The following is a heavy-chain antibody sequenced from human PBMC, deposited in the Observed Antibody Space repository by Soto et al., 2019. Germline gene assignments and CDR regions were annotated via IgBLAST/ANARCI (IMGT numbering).Heavy chain of an antibody. J-gene: IGHJ4*02. D-gene: IGHD4-17*01. Sequence: GGSLRLSCAASGFTFSSYAMSWVRQAPGKGLEWVSAISGSGGSTYYADSAKGRFTISRDNSKNTLYLQMNSLRAEDTAVYYCAKARYDYGDYVEDYWGQGTLVTVSS. CDR1: GFTFSSYA. V-gene: IGHV3-23*01. CDR2: ISGSGGST. CDR3: AKARYDYGDYVEDY.